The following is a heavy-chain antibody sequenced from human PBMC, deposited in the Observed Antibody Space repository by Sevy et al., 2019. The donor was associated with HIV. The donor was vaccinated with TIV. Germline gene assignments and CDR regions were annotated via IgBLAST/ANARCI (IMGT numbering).Heavy chain of an antibody. Sequence: GGSLRLSCAASGFTFSSYGMHWVRQAPGKGLEWVAVIWYDGSNKYYADSVKCRFTISRDNSKNTLYLQMNSLRAEDTAVYYCARARGYGRGYFDYWGQGTLVTVSS. CDR1: GFTFSSYG. CDR2: IWYDGSNK. V-gene: IGHV3-33*01. J-gene: IGHJ4*02. CDR3: ARARGYGRGYFDY. D-gene: IGHD5-18*01.